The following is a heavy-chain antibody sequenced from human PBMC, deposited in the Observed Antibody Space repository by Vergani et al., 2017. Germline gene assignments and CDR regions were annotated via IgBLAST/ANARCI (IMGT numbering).Heavy chain of an antibody. CDR2: IWYDGSNK. CDR3: AREHSSSWYRGAFDY. Sequence: QVQLVESGGGVVQPGRSLRLSCAASGFTFSSYGMHWVRQAPGKGLEWVAVIWYDGSNKYYADSVKGRFTISRDNSKNTLYLQMNSLRAEDTAVYYCAREHSSSWYRGAFDYWGQGTLVTVSS. J-gene: IGHJ4*02. CDR1: GFTFSSYG. D-gene: IGHD6-13*01. V-gene: IGHV3-33*01.